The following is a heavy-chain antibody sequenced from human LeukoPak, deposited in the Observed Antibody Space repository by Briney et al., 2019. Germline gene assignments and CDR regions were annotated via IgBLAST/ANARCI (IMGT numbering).Heavy chain of an antibody. CDR2: ISGSGSKT. CDR1: GFTFSTCA. D-gene: IGHD5-18*01. V-gene: IGHV3-23*01. J-gene: IGHJ3*02. CDR3: VKEPRGYSFSFDI. Sequence: GGSLRHSCAASGFTFSTCAINWVRQAPGKGLEWVSAISGSGSKTFYADSVKGRLTISRDNPKNTLYLQMNSLRPEDTAVYYCVKEPRGYSFSFDIWGQGTMVTVSS.